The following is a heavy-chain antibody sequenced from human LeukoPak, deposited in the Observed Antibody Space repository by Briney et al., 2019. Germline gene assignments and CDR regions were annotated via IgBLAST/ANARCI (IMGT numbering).Heavy chain of an antibody. V-gene: IGHV4-4*02. CDR1: GGSFSSSNW. J-gene: IGHJ6*02. D-gene: IGHD3-22*01. CDR2: IYHSGST. CDR3: ARDGAQYDSLDYEGEYYYYFGMDV. Sequence: SGTLSLTCAVSGGSFSSSNWWSWVRQPPGKGLEWIGEIYHSGSTNYSPSLKSRVTISVDKSKNQFSLKLSSVTAADTAVYYRARDGAQYDSLDYEGEYYYYFGMDVWGQGATVTVSS.